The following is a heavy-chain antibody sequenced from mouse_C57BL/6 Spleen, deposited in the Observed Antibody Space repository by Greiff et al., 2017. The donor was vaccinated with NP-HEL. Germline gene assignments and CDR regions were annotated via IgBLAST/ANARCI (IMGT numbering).Heavy chain of an antibody. CDR3: ARGYYDYDEGYAMDY. CDR2: ISRGSSTI. J-gene: IGHJ4*01. Sequence: EVQRVESGGGLVKPGGSLKLSCAASGSTFSDYGMHWVRQAPEKGLEWVAYISRGSSTIYYADTVKGRFTISRDNAKNTLFLQMTSLRSEDTAMYYCARGYYDYDEGYAMDYWGQGTSVTVSS. CDR1: GSTFSDYG. V-gene: IGHV5-17*01. D-gene: IGHD2-4*01.